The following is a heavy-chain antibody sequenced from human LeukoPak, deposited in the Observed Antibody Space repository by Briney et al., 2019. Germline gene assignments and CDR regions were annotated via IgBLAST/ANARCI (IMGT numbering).Heavy chain of an antibody. Sequence: SETLSLTCTVSGGSISSSSYYWGWIRQPPGKGLEWIGSIYYSGSTNYNPSLKSRVTISVDTSKDQFSLKLSSVTAADTAVYYCALSTEGPYYFDYWGQGTLVTVSS. CDR2: IYYSGST. J-gene: IGHJ4*02. V-gene: IGHV4-39*07. CDR3: ALSTEGPYYFDY. D-gene: IGHD3-16*02. CDR1: GGSISSSSYY.